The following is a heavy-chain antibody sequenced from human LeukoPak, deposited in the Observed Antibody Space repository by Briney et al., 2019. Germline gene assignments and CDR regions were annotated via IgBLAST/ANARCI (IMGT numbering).Heavy chain of an antibody. J-gene: IGHJ5*02. CDR2: IYYSGST. CDR1: GGSISSYY. D-gene: IGHD6-6*01. CDR3: ARGLSSSSSPPFDP. Sequence: PSETLSLTCTVSGGSISSYYWSWIRHPPGKGLEWIGYIYYSGSTNYNPSLKSRVTISVDTSKNQFSLKLSSVTAADTAVYYCARGLSSSSSPPFDPWGQGTLVTVSS. V-gene: IGHV4-59*01.